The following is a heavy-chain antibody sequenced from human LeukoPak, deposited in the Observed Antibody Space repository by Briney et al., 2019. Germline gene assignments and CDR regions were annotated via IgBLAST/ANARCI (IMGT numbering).Heavy chain of an antibody. CDR3: ARGDTIFGVVFDY. D-gene: IGHD3-3*01. CDR2: IYYSGST. V-gene: IGHV4-59*01. CDR1: GDSIGSYY. J-gene: IGHJ4*02. Sequence: PSETLSLTCTVSGDSIGSYYWSWIRQPPGKGLEWIGYIYYSGSTNYNPSLKSRVTISVDTSKNQFSLKLSSVTAADTAVYYCARGDTIFGVVFDYWGQGTLVTVSS.